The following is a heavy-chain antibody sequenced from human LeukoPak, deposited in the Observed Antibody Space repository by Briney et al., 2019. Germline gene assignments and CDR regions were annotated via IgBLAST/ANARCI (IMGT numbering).Heavy chain of an antibody. CDR1: GFTFSNYN. CDR3: ARDGARYYYDSSGYEFDY. CDR2: ITSSGTYI. D-gene: IGHD3-22*01. V-gene: IGHV3-21*01. J-gene: IGHJ4*02. Sequence: PGGSLRLSCAASGFTFSNYNMNWVRQAPGKAMEWVSSITSSGTYIFYADSVKGRFTISRDNAKNSLYLQMDSLGPEDTAVYYCARDGARYYYDSSGYEFDYWGQGTRVTVSS.